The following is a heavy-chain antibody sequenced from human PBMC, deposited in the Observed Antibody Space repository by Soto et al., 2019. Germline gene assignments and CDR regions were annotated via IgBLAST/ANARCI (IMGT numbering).Heavy chain of an antibody. D-gene: IGHD2-21*02. CDR2: LYWDDDK. Sequence: QVTLKESGPTLVKPTQTLTLTCTVSGLSLRTTGVGVGWVRPPPGTALECLALLYWDDDKRSSPSLRSGLTIAKDISDKQVALTMTNMDTVDTATYYCVQSRCRGDCLEIYSSHAYNGLDVWGQGTTVTVSS. CDR1: GLSLRTTGVG. CDR3: VQSRCRGDCLEIYSSHAYNGLDV. V-gene: IGHV2-5*02. J-gene: IGHJ6*02.